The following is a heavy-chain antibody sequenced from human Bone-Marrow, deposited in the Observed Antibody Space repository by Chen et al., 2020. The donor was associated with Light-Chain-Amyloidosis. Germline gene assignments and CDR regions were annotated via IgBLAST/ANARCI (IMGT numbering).Heavy chain of an antibody. CDR2: ISSSSSTI. CDR1: GFTFSSYS. CDR3: AGSWRELLVSPYYYMDV. Sequence: EVQLVESGGGLVQPGGSLRLSCAASGFTFSSYSTNWVRQAPGKGLEWVSYISSSSSTIYYADSVKGRFTISRDNAKNSLYLQMNSLRAEDTAVYYCAGSWRELLVSPYYYMDVWGKGTTVTVSS. D-gene: IGHD1-26*01. V-gene: IGHV3-48*01. J-gene: IGHJ6*03.